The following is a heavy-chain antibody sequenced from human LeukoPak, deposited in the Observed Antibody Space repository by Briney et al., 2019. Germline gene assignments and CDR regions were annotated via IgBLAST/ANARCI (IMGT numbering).Heavy chain of an antibody. CDR3: ARDHNYAFDN. Sequence: GGSLRLSCTASGFPFIEYSMNWVRQAPGKGLEWISYIGIDSGNTKYADSVRGRITISADKAKNSLYLQMNSLRVEGTAVYYCARDHNYAFDNWGQGTLVSVAS. J-gene: IGHJ4*02. V-gene: IGHV3-48*01. CDR2: IGIDSGNT. CDR1: GFPFIEYS. D-gene: IGHD1-1*01.